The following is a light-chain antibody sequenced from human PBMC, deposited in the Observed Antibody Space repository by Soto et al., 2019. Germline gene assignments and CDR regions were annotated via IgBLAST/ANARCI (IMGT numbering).Light chain of an antibody. CDR1: HSVINN. CDR2: GAS. Sequence: EIVLTQSPGTLSLSPGERATLSCRASHSVINNYLAWYQKNPGQPPTLLISGASTRATGIPARFSGSGSGTEFPLPISSLQSEDFAVYYCQQYNNWPRTFGQGTKVDI. CDR3: QQYNNWPRT. J-gene: IGKJ1*01. V-gene: IGKV3-15*01.